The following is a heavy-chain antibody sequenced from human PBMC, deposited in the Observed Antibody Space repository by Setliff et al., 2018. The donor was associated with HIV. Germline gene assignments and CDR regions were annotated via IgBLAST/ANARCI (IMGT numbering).Heavy chain of an antibody. CDR3: ARQSGYTRGWDIFGLVAGSFDI. J-gene: IGHJ3*02. V-gene: IGHV4-39*01. CDR2: IYYSGNT. Sequence: SETLSLTCNVSDGSNSSSSYYWAWIRQPPGKGLEWIGTIYYSGNTYYRPSLKSRVTVSIDTSKNQFSLRLNSVTAADTAVYYCARQSGYTRGWDIFGLVAGSFDIWGQGTMVTVSS. CDR1: DGSNSSSSYY. D-gene: IGHD3-3*01.